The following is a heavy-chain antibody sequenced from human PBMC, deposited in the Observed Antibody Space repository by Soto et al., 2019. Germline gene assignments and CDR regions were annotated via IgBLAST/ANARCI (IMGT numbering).Heavy chain of an antibody. CDR2: IIPTFGST. J-gene: IGHJ3*01. Sequence: GASVKPTCKACGGTFSNYGISWVRQAPGQGLEWMGGIIPTFGSTKYAQKFQGRVTITADESTSTAYMELSSLRSEDTAMYYCARGRLIYYYDISGSYYDVDFRCQGILVSVSS. CDR1: GGTFSNYG. V-gene: IGHV1-69*13. D-gene: IGHD3-22*01. CDR3: ARGRLIYYYDISGSYYDVDF.